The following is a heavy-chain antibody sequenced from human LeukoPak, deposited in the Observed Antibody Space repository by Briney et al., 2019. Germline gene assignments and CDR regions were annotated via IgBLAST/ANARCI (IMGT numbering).Heavy chain of an antibody. J-gene: IGHJ4*02. CDR3: ATLVSTRYYFDY. D-gene: IGHD5/OR15-5a*01. CDR1: DYSISSGYGYY. CDR2: IYHSGIT. Sequence: SETLSLTCTVSDYSISSGYGYYWGWIRQPPGKGLEWIGNIYHSGITYYNHFNSSLKSRVTISIATSKNQFSLRLTSVTAADTAVYFCATLVSTRYYFDYWGQGTLVTVSS. V-gene: IGHV4-38-2*02.